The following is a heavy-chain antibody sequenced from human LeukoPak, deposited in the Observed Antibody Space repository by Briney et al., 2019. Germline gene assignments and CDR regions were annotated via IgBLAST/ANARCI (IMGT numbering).Heavy chain of an antibody. J-gene: IGHJ4*02. D-gene: IGHD3-16*02. V-gene: IGHV1-18*04. CDR1: GYTFICFY. CDR3: ARVNDYVWGSYRHFDY. CDR2: ISAYNGNT. Sequence: ASVKVSCKASGYTFICFYMHWVRQAPGQGLEWRGWISAYNGNTNYAQKLQGRVTMTTDTSTSTAYMELRSLRSDDTAVYYCARVNDYVWGSYRHFDYWGQGTLVTVSS.